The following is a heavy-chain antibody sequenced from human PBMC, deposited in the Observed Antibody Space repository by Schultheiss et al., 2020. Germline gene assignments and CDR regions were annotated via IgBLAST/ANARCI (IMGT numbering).Heavy chain of an antibody. Sequence: SETLSLTCTVSGGSISSGAFYWSWIRRHPGKGLEWIGYIFYSGSTYYNPSLKSRVTMSVDPSKNHFSLKLSSVTAADTAVYYCTTRLLWFGESPYGMDVWGQGTTVTVSS. D-gene: IGHD3-10*01. CDR1: GGSISSGAFY. CDR2: IFYSGST. V-gene: IGHV4-31*03. CDR3: TTRLLWFGESPYGMDV. J-gene: IGHJ6*02.